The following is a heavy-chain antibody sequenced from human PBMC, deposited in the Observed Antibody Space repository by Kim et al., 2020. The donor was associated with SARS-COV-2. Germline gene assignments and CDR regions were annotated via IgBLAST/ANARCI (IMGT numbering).Heavy chain of an antibody. D-gene: IGHD3-10*01. CDR1: GGSFSGYY. CDR2: INHSGST. Sequence: SETLSLTCAVYGGSFSGYYWSWIRQPPGKGLEWIGEINHSGSTNYNPSLKSRVTISVDTSKNQFSLKLSSVTAADTAVYYCARRRWGSGSQYYFDYWGQGTLVTVSS. V-gene: IGHV4-34*01. CDR3: ARRRWGSGSQYYFDY. J-gene: IGHJ4*02.